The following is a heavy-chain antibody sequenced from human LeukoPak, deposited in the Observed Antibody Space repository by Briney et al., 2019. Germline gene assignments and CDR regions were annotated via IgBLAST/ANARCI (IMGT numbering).Heavy chain of an antibody. J-gene: IGHJ4*02. CDR2: INHSGST. D-gene: IGHD3-16*02. Sequence: SETLSLTCAVYGGSFSGYYWSWIRQPPGEGLEWIGEINHSGSTNYNPSLKSRVTISVDTSKNQFSLKLSSVTAADTAVYYCARARRVYDYVWGSYRSFSSYFDYWGQGTLVTVSS. V-gene: IGHV4-34*01. CDR1: GGSFSGYY. CDR3: ARARRVYDYVWGSYRSFSSYFDY.